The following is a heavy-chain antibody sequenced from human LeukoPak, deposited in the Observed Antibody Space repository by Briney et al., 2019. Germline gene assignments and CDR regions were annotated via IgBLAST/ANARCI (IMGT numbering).Heavy chain of an antibody. CDR3: TTAATVTTLDY. V-gene: IGHV3-15*01. Sequence: GGSLRLSCAASGFTFSNAWMSWVRQAPGKGLEWVGRIKSKTDGGTTDYAAPVKGRFTISRDDSKNTRYLQMNSLKTEDTAVYYCTTAATVTTLDYWGQGTLVTVSS. J-gene: IGHJ4*02. D-gene: IGHD4-17*01. CDR1: GFTFSNAW. CDR2: IKSKTDGGTT.